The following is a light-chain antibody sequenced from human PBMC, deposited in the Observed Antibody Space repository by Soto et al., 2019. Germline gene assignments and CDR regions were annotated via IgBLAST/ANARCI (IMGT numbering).Light chain of an antibody. CDR3: QQRTFSPQGLT. J-gene: IGKJ4*01. Sequence: EFVLTQSPATVSLSPGERVTLSCRASQTVGSYVAWYQHKPGQAPRLLMSDASNRAIGVPARFSGSASGTDFTLTISSLEPEDFAVYYCQQRTFSPQGLTFGGGTKVEFK. V-gene: IGKV3-11*01. CDR2: DAS. CDR1: QTVGSY.